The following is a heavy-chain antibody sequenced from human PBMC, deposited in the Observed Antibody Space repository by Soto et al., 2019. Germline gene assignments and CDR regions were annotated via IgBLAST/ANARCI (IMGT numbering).Heavy chain of an antibody. CDR1: GGFISSSSYY. CDR3: ARLREYSSFLAIPYYFDY. V-gene: IGHV4-39*01. J-gene: IGHJ4*02. D-gene: IGHD6-6*01. Sequence: PSETLSLTCTVSGGFISSSSYYWGWIRQPPGKGLEWIGSIYYSGSTYYNPSLKSRVTISVDTSKNQFSLKLSSVTAADTAVYYCARLREYSSFLAIPYYFDYWGQGTLVTVSS. CDR2: IYYSGST.